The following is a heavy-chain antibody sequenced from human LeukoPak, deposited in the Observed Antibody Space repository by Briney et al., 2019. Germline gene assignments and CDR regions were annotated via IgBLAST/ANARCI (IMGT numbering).Heavy chain of an antibody. J-gene: IGHJ4*02. D-gene: IGHD1-26*01. CDR2: VSYDGSNK. CDR3: ATIGDRRSGELYRIDY. V-gene: IGHV3-30-3*01. Sequence: GRSLRLSCAASGLTFSNYAMHWVRQAPGKGLEWVAVVSYDGSNKYYADSVKGRFTISRDNSKNTLYLQMNSLRAEDAAVYYCATIGDRRSGELYRIDYWGQGTLVTVSS. CDR1: GLTFSNYA.